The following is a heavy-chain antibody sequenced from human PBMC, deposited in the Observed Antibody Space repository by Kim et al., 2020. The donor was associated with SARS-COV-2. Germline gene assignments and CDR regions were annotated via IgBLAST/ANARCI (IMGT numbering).Heavy chain of an antibody. V-gene: IGHV3-30*18. Sequence: GGSLRLSCAASGFTFSSYGMHWVRQAPGKGLEWVAVISYDGSNKYYADSVKGRFTISRDNSKNTLYLQMNSLRAEDTAVYYCAKGSWDYWGQGTLVTVSS. CDR3: AKGSWDY. J-gene: IGHJ4*02. CDR1: GFTFSSYG. D-gene: IGHD2-15*01. CDR2: ISYDGSNK.